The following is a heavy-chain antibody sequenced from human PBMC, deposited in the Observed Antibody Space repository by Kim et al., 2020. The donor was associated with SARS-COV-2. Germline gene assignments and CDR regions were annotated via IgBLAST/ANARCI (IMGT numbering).Heavy chain of an antibody. Sequence: GGSLRLSCAASGFTFSSHAMHWVRQAPGKGLEWLALISYDGSKKYDADSVKGRFTISRDNSNNTLYLQMNSLRVEDTAVYYCARGWGSSSWLDYWGQGT. CDR1: GFTFSSHA. CDR3: ARGWGSSSWLDY. D-gene: IGHD6-13*01. CDR2: ISYDGSKK. V-gene: IGHV3-30*04. J-gene: IGHJ4*02.